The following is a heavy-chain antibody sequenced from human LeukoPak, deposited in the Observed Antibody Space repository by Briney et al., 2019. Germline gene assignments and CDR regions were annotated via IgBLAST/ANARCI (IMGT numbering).Heavy chain of an antibody. J-gene: IGHJ4*02. Sequence: GGYLRLSCAASGFTFSSYWMSWVRQAPGKGLEWVANIKQDGSEKYYVDSVKGRFTISRGNAKNSLYLQMNSLRAEDTAVYYCARAIGWGGYGDLYYFDYWGQGTLVTVSS. CDR1: GFTFSSYW. V-gene: IGHV3-7*03. CDR3: ARAIGWGGYGDLYYFDY. D-gene: IGHD4-17*01. CDR2: IKQDGSEK.